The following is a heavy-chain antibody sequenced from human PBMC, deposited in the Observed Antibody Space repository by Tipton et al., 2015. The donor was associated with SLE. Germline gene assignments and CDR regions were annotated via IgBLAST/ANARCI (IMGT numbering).Heavy chain of an antibody. D-gene: IGHD4-17*01. CDR3: ARDGTSGDSSRFDY. Sequence: SLRLSCAASGFTLSDHHMDWVRQAPGKGLEWVGRSRNKARRYTTQYAASVQGRFTISRDDSKNSLFLQMNSLKTEDTAVYYCARDGTSGDSSRFDYWGQGTLVTVSS. CDR1: GFTLSDHH. CDR2: SRNKARRYTT. V-gene: IGHV3-72*01. J-gene: IGHJ4*02.